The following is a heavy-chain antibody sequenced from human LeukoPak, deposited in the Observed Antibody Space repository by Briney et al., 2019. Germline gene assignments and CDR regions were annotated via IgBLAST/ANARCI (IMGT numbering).Heavy chain of an antibody. CDR2: IYYSGST. V-gene: IGHV4-59*01. Sequence: SETLSLTCTVSGGSISSYYWSWIRQPPGKGLEWIGYIYYSGSTNYNPSLKSRVTISVDTSKNQFSLKLSSVTAADTAVYYCAREDDGEILWWGQGTLVTVSP. CDR1: GGSISSYY. CDR3: AREDDGEILW. D-gene: IGHD2-21*01. J-gene: IGHJ4*02.